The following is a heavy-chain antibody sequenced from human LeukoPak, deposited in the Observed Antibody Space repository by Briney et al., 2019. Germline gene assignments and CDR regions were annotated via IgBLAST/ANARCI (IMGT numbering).Heavy chain of an antibody. D-gene: IGHD1-7*01. CDR3: ARDSNWNYYGGAFDI. J-gene: IGHJ3*02. CDR2: IYTSGST. V-gene: IGHV4-4*07. Sequence: SETLSLTCTVSGGSISSYYWSWIRQPAGKGPEWIGRIYTSGSTNYNPSLKSRVTMSVDTSKNQFSLKLSSVTAADTAVYYCARDSNWNYYGGAFDIWGQGTMVTVSS. CDR1: GGSISSYY.